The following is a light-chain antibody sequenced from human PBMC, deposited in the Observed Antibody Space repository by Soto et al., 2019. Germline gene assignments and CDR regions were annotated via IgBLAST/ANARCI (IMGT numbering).Light chain of an antibody. CDR1: NIGSKS. CDR3: QSYDNILSGPL. J-gene: IGLJ3*02. V-gene: IGLV3-21*02. CDR2: DDS. Sequence: SYELTQPPSVSVAPGQTARITCGGNNIGSKSVHWYQQKPGQAPVLVVYDDSDRPSGIPERFSGSKSGTSASLAITGLRAEDEADYYCQSYDNILSGPLFGGGTKLTVL.